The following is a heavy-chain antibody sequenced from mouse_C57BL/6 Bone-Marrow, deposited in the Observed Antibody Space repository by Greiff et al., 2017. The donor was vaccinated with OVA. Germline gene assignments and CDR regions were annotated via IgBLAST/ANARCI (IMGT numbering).Heavy chain of an antibody. J-gene: IGHJ3*01. Sequence: QVQLQQSGPELVKPGASVKISCKASGYSFTSYYIHWVKQRPGQGLEWIGWIYPGSGNTKYNEKFKGKATLTADTSSSTAYMQLSSLTSEDSAVYYCARAVYYDYDVVFAYWGQGTLVTVSA. D-gene: IGHD2-4*01. CDR1: GYSFTSYY. V-gene: IGHV1-66*01. CDR3: ARAVYYDYDVVFAY. CDR2: IYPGSGNT.